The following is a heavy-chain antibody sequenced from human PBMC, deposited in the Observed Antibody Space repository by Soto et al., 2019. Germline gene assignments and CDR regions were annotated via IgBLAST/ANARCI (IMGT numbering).Heavy chain of an antibody. J-gene: IGHJ4*02. CDR3: AKENTPDFGDYVDS. D-gene: IGHD4-17*01. V-gene: IGHV4-31*03. CDR2: IYYSGLT. Sequence: SETLSLTCTVSGGSMSSEGYYWSWIRQHPGKGLEWIGYIYYSGLTDYNPSLKSRLTISVDKSKNEFYLKMRSVTAEDTALYFCAKENTPDFGDYVDSWGQGTLVTVSS. CDR1: GGSMSSEGYY.